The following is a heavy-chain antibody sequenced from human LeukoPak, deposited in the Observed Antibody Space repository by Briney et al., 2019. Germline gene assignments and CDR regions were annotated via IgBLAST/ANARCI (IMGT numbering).Heavy chain of an antibody. V-gene: IGHV3-21*01. D-gene: IGHD3-22*01. J-gene: IGHJ4*02. CDR3: ARDRSGMIVVVHFDY. CDR2: ISSSSSYI. CDR1: GFTFSSYA. Sequence: SGGSLRLPCAASGFTFSSYAMSWVRQAPGKGLEWVSSISSSSSYIYYADSVKGRFTISRDNAKNSLYLQMNSLRAEDTAVYYCARDRSGMIVVVHFDYWGQGTLVTVSS.